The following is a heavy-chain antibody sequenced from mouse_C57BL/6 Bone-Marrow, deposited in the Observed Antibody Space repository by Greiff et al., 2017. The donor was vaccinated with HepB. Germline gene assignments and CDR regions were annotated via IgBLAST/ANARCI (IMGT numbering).Heavy chain of an antibody. J-gene: IGHJ1*03. CDR2: IWSGGST. CDR1: GFSLTSYG. Sequence: VKPQESGPGLVQPSQSLSITCTVSGFSLTSYGVHWVRQSPGKGLEWLGVIWSGGSTDYNAAFISRLSISKDNSKSQVFFKMNSLQADDTAIYYCARTITTVVARYFDVWGTGTTVTVSS. D-gene: IGHD1-1*01. CDR3: ARTITTVVARYFDV. V-gene: IGHV2-2*01.